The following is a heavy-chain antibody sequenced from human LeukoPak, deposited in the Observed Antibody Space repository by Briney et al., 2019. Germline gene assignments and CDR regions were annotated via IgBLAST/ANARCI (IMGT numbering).Heavy chain of an antibody. V-gene: IGHV3-21*01. CDR1: GFTFSSYS. CDR3: ASTTDFWSGYFDY. D-gene: IGHD3-3*01. Sequence: GGSLRLSCAASGFTFSSYSMNWVRQAPGKGLEWVSSISSSSCYIYYADSVKGRFTIPRDNAKNSLYLQMNSLRAEDTAVYYCASTTDFWSGYFDYWGQGTLVTVSS. CDR2: ISSSSCYI. J-gene: IGHJ4*02.